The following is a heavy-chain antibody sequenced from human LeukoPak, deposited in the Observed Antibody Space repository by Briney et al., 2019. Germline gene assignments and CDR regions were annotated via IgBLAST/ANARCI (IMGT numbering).Heavy chain of an antibody. CDR1: GVSISNYY. J-gene: IGHJ4*02. Sequence: SETLSLTCTVSGVSISNYYWSWIRQPPGRGLEWIGYMYYIGSTNYNPSLKSRVTISVDTSKKQFSLKLSSVTAADTAVYFCARDLSDTRGGYFDYWGQGTLVTVSS. D-gene: IGHD3-16*01. V-gene: IGHV4-59*01. CDR3: ARDLSDTRGGYFDY. CDR2: MYYIGST.